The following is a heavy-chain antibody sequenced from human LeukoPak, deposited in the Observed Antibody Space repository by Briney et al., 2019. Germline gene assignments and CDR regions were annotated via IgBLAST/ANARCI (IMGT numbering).Heavy chain of an antibody. J-gene: IGHJ3*02. V-gene: IGHV3-30*01. D-gene: IGHD2-21*01. CDR2: ISYDGSYK. CDR3: ARDRAALSTVAPIPDTFDI. CDR1: GSTFSRYA. Sequence: PGGSLRLSCAASGSTFSRYAMHWVRQAPGKGLEWVAVISYDGSYKYYADPVKGRFTVSRDNSKNTLYLQMNSLRSEDTAVYFCARDRAALSTVAPIPDTFDIWGQGTMVTVSS.